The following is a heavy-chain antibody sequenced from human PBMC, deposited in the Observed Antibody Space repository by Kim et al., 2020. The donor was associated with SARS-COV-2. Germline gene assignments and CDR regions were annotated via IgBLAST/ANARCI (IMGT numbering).Heavy chain of an antibody. CDR2: IWYDGSNK. CDR1: GFTFSSYG. Sequence: GGSLRLSCAASGFTFSSYGMHWVRQAPGKGLEWVAVIWYDGSNKYYADSVKGRFTISRDNSKNTLYLQMNSLRAEDTAVYYCARDPAWFSFDYWGQGTLVTVSS. J-gene: IGHJ4*02. CDR3: ARDPAWFSFDY. D-gene: IGHD3-10*01. V-gene: IGHV3-33*01.